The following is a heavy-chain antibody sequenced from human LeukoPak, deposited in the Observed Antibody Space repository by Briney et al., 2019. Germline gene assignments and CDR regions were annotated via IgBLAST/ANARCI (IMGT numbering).Heavy chain of an antibody. Sequence: GGSLRLPCAASGFTFSSYSMNWVRQAPGKGLEWVSSISSSSSYIYYADSVKGRFTISRDNAKNSLYLQMNSLRAEDTAVYYCARVEYSSSWYYFDYWGQGTLVTVSS. CDR3: ARVEYSSSWYYFDY. D-gene: IGHD6-13*01. CDR1: GFTFSSYS. V-gene: IGHV3-21*01. CDR2: ISSSSSYI. J-gene: IGHJ4*02.